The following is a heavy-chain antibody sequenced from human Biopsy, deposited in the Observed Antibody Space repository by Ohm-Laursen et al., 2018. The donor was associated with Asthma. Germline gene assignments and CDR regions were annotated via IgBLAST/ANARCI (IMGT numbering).Heavy chain of an antibody. V-gene: IGHV4-4*02. CDR1: GDSISSNSW. Sequence: SETLSLTCAVSGDSISSNSWWTWVRQPPGRGLEWFGEIFYSGSTNYHPSLKGRVTISVAESKNQFSLRLTSGTAADTAVYYCARAIGTGDWYFDVWGRGTLVTVSS. J-gene: IGHJ2*01. CDR2: IFYSGST. CDR3: ARAIGTGDWYFDV. D-gene: IGHD1-1*01.